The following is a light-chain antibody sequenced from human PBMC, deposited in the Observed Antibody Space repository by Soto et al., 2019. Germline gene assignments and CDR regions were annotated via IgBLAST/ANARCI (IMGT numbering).Light chain of an antibody. J-gene: IGLJ2*01. CDR1: SSNIGAGYD. V-gene: IGLV1-40*01. CDR3: QSYDSSRSVVV. CDR2: GNS. Sequence: QSVLTQPPSVSGAPGQRVTISCTGSSSNIGAGYDVHWYQQLPGTAPKLLIYGNSNRPSGVPDRFSGSTSGTSASLAITGRQAEDEADDYCQSYDSSRSVVVFGGGTKLTVL.